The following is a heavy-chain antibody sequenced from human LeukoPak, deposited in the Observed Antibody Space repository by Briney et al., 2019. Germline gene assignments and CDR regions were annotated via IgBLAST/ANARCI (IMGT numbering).Heavy chain of an antibody. CDR1: GFTFDDYA. CDR2: ISWNSGSI. V-gene: IGHV3-9*01. D-gene: IGHD2-2*01. CDR3: ARAGEDVVLGPAPVGGCPYNWFDP. J-gene: IGHJ5*02. Sequence: GGSLRLSCAASGFTFDDYAMHWVRQAPGKGLEWVSGISWNSGSIGYADSVKGRFTISRDNSKNALYLQMNSLRPEDTAVYYCARAGEDVVLGPAPVGGCPYNWFDPWGQGTLVTVSS.